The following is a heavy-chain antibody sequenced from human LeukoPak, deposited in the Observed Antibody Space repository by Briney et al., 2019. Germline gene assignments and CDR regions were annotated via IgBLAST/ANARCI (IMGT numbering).Heavy chain of an antibody. D-gene: IGHD4-17*01. V-gene: IGHV1-2*02. J-gene: IGHJ4*02. Sequence: GASVKVSCKASGGTFSSYAISWVRQAPGQGLEWMGGINPNSGGTNYAQKFQGRVTMTRDTSISTAYMELSRLRSDDTAVYYCARAGAMTTVTTVDYWGQGTLVTVSS. CDR1: GGTFSSYA. CDR2: INPNSGGT. CDR3: ARAGAMTTVTTVDY.